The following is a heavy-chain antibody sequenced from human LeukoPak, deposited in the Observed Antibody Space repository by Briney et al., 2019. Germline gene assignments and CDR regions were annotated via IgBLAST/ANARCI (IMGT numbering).Heavy chain of an antibody. CDR2: ISYDGSNK. J-gene: IGHJ6*02. Sequence: GRSLRLSCAASGFTFSSYAMHWVRQAPGKGLEWVAVISYDGSNKYYADSVKGRSTISRDNSKNTLYLQMNSLRAEDTAVYYCARDQSRGYDFPSYYGMDVWGQGTTVTVSS. D-gene: IGHD3-3*01. CDR1: GFTFSSYA. CDR3: ARDQSRGYDFPSYYGMDV. V-gene: IGHV3-30-3*01.